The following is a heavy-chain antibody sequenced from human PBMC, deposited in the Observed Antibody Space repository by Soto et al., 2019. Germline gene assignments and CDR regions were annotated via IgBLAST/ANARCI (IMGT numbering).Heavy chain of an antibody. CDR1: GGTFSSYT. D-gene: IGHD3-22*01. CDR3: ARGYAGRGYGTRGLDY. Sequence: QVQLVQSGAEVKKPGSSVQVSCKASGGTFSSYTISWVRQAPGQGLEGMGRIIPILGIANYAEKFQGRVTITADKSTSTAYMELSSLRSEDTAVYYCARGYAGRGYGTRGLDYWGQGTMVTVSS. V-gene: IGHV1-69*02. CDR2: IIPILGIA. J-gene: IGHJ4*02.